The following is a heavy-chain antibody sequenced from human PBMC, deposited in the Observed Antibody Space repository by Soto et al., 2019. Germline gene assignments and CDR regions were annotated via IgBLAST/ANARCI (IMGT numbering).Heavy chain of an antibody. CDR2: INPSGGST. D-gene: IGHD3-22*01. Sequence: VSGKASGYTFTSYYMHWVRQAPGQGLEWMGMINPSGGSTAYAKKFQGRVTMTRDTSTSTVFMELSSLRSEDTAVYYCARDSRVDDSSGYWTFDYWGQGTLVTVSS. V-gene: IGHV1-46*01. CDR3: ARDSRVDDSSGYWTFDY. CDR1: GYTFTSYY. J-gene: IGHJ4*02.